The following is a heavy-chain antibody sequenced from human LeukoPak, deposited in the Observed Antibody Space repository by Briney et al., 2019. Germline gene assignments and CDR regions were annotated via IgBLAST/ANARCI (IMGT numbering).Heavy chain of an antibody. V-gene: IGHV4-30-2*01. Sequence: SQTLSLTCAVSGGSISSGGYSWSWIRQPPGKGLEWIGYIYHSGSTYYNPSLKSRVTISVDRSKNQFSLRLSSVTAADTAVYYCARAPSDYGGPFDCWGQGTLVTVSS. CDR2: IYHSGST. CDR1: GGSISSGGYS. D-gene: IGHD4-23*01. J-gene: IGHJ4*02. CDR3: ARAPSDYGGPFDC.